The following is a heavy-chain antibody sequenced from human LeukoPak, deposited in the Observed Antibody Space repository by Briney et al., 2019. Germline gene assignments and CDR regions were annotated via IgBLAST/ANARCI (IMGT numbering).Heavy chain of an antibody. CDR2: ISSSSTYI. CDR3: ARRYGSGWYDY. Sequence: PGGSLRLSCAASGFTFSSYNMNWVRQAPGKGLEWVSSISSSSTYIYYADSVKGRFTISRDNSKNTLYLQMNSLRAEDTAVYYCARRYGSGWYDYWGQGTLVTVSS. J-gene: IGHJ4*02. V-gene: IGHV3-21*04. CDR1: GFTFSSYN. D-gene: IGHD6-19*01.